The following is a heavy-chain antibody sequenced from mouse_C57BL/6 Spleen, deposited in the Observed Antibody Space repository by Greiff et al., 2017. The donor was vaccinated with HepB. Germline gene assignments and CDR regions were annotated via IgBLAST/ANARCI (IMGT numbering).Heavy chain of an antibody. D-gene: IGHD2-3*01. V-gene: IGHV1-69*01. CDR3: ARAVDGYYEWYFDV. CDR1: GYTFTSYW. CDR2: IDPSDSYT. J-gene: IGHJ1*03. Sequence: QVQLQQPGAELVMPGASVKLSCKASGYTFTSYWMHWVKQRPGQGLEWIGEIDPSDSYTNYNQKFKGKSTLTVDKSSSTAYMQLSSLTSEDSAVYYCARAVDGYYEWYFDVWGTGTTVTVSS.